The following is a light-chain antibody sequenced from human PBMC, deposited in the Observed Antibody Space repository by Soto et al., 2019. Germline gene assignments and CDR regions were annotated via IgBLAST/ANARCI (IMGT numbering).Light chain of an antibody. V-gene: IGKV3-20*01. CDR2: GAS. CDR3: QQYGSSPMYT. J-gene: IGKJ2*01. CDR1: QSVSSSY. Sequence: VLTQSPGTLSLSPGERATLSCRASQSVSSSYLAWYQQKPGQAPRLLIYGASGRATGIPDRFSGSGSGTDFTLTISRLEPEDFAVYYCQQYGSSPMYTFGQGTKLEIK.